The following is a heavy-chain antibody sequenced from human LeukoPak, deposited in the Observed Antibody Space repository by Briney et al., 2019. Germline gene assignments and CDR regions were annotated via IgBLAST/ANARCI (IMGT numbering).Heavy chain of an antibody. CDR1: GYTFIGHY. Sequence: ASVKVSCKASGYTFIGHYLHWVRQAPGQGLEWMGRINPNTGVTQYTENFQGRVTMTGDTSISTAYMELNGLRSDDTAIYYCATYTQSGAQGVSDYWGQGTLVTVSS. V-gene: IGHV1-2*06. D-gene: IGHD3-10*01. CDR3: ATYTQSGAQGVSDY. CDR2: INPNTGVT. J-gene: IGHJ4*02.